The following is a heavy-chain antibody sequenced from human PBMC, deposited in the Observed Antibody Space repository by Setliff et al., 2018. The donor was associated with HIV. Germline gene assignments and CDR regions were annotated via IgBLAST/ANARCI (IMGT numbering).Heavy chain of an antibody. CDR1: GGSISSSTYY. D-gene: IGHD7-27*01. Sequence: SETLSLTCTVSGGSISSSTYYWGWIRQPPGKGLEWIGRIYSGGSTNYNPSLNSRVTMSVDTSKNQFSLKLNSVTAADTAVYYCARDLPDLTGRSLDPWGQGTLVTVSS. CDR2: IYSGGST. V-gene: IGHV4-39*07. CDR3: ARDLPDLTGRSLDP. J-gene: IGHJ5*02.